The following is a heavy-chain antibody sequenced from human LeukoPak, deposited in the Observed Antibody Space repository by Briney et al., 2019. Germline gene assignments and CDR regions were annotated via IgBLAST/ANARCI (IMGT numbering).Heavy chain of an antibody. J-gene: IGHJ4*02. V-gene: IGHV3-30*18. CDR1: GFTFSDLA. D-gene: IGHD2-2*01. CDR2: ISFDGSSK. CDR3: AKDGGCSSTTCYSPYYFDY. Sequence: PGGSLRLSCVASGFTFSDLAMHWVRQAPGKGLEWVTVISFDGSSKYYADSVQGRFTISRDNSKNTLFLQMNSLRAEDTAVYYCAKDGGCSSTTCYSPYYFDYWGQGTLVTVSS.